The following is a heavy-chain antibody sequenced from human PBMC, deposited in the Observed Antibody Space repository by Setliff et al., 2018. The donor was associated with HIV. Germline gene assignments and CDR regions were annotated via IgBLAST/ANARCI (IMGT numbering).Heavy chain of an antibody. D-gene: IGHD2-15*01. CDR1: GLTFSSAW. Sequence: GGSLILSCAASGLTFSSAWMGWVRQAPAKGLEWVANISPDGSATYYVDSVKGRFTISRDNAKNSLYLQMHSLRAEDTAIYYCAKMTPSYYFYMDAWGNGTTVTVSS. CDR3: AKMTPSYYFYMDA. V-gene: IGHV3-7*01. CDR2: ISPDGSAT. J-gene: IGHJ6*03.